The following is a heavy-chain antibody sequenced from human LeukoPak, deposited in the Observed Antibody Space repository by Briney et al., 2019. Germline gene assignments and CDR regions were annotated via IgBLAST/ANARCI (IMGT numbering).Heavy chain of an antibody. D-gene: IGHD6-19*01. CDR3: AREQWLVLGGFDY. CDR1: GFAFSNFG. V-gene: IGHV3-7*01. J-gene: IGHJ4*02. CDR2: IKQDGSEK. Sequence: GGSLRLSCAASGFAFSNFGMHWVRQAPGKGLEWVANIKQDGSEKYYVDSVKGRFTISRDNAKNSLYLQMNSLRAEDTAVYYCAREQWLVLGGFDYWGQGTLVTVSS.